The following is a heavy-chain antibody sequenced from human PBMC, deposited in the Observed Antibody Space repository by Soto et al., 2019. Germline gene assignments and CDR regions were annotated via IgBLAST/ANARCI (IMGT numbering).Heavy chain of an antibody. V-gene: IGHV1-2*02. Sequence: ASVKVSCKASGYTFTGYYMHWVRQAPGQGLEWMGWINPNSGGTNYAQKFQGRVTMTRDTSISTAYMELSRLRSDDTAVYYCARSRITMVRSSSRPSNWFDPWGQGTLV. J-gene: IGHJ5*02. D-gene: IGHD3-10*01. CDR1: GYTFTGYY. CDR2: INPNSGGT. CDR3: ARSRITMVRSSSRPSNWFDP.